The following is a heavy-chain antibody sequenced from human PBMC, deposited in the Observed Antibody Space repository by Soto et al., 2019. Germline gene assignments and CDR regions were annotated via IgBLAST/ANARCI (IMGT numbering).Heavy chain of an antibody. D-gene: IGHD6-19*01. CDR2: ISAYNGNT. V-gene: IGHV1-18*01. CDR3: ASVKQWLVFVEWFDP. J-gene: IGHJ5*02. CDR1: GYTFTSYG. Sequence: QVQLVQSGAEVKKPGASVKVSCKASGYTFTSYGISWVRQAPGQGLEWMGWISAYNGNTNYAQKLQGRVTMTTDTSTSTAYMELRSLSSVDTAVYHFASVKQWLVFVEWFDPWGQGTLVTVCS.